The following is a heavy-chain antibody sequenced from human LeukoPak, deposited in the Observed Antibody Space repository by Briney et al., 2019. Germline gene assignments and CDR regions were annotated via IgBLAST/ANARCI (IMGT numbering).Heavy chain of an antibody. D-gene: IGHD6-19*01. CDR2: IRSKAYGGTT. V-gene: IGHV3-49*04. Sequence: PGRSLRLSCTASGFTFGDYAMSWVRQAPGKGLEWVGFIRSKAYGGTTEYAVSVKGRFTISRDDSKSIAYLQMNSLKTEDTAVYYCTRDIAVAGTHYYYGMDVWGQGTTVTVSS. CDR1: GFTFGDYA. J-gene: IGHJ6*02. CDR3: TRDIAVAGTHYYYGMDV.